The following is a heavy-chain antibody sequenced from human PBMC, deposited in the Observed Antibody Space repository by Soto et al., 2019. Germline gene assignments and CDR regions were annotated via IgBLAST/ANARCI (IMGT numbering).Heavy chain of an antibody. CDR1: GFTVSTNY. CDR3: GRGSSDSDGILRVDY. V-gene: IGHV3-53*02. CDR2: IYSGGNT. Sequence: EVQLVETGGGLIQPGESPRLSCAASGFTVSTNYMSWVRQAPGKGLEWVSVIYSGGNTYYADSVKGRFSMSRDKSKNTLFLEMNGLRAEDTADYYCGRGSSDSDGILRVDYWGQGTLVTVSS. D-gene: IGHD2-2*01. J-gene: IGHJ4*02.